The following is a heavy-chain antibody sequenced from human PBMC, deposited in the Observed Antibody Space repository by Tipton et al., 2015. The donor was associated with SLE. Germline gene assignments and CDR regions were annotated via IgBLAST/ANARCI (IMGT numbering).Heavy chain of an antibody. CDR3: ARVGIAAAGSI. J-gene: IGHJ3*02. Sequence: LRLSCTVSGGSISSGDYYWSWIRQPPGKGLEWIGYIYYSGSTYYNPSLKSRVTISVDTSKNQFSLKLSSVTAADTAVYYCARVGIAAAGSIWGQGTMVTVSS. CDR2: IYYSGST. D-gene: IGHD6-13*01. CDR1: GGSISSGDYY. V-gene: IGHV4-30-4*01.